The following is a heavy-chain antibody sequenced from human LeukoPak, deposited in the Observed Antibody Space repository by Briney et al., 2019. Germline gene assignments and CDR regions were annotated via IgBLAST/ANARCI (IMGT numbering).Heavy chain of an antibody. D-gene: IGHD3-10*01. CDR3: AREPRMVRGVIRLYYFDY. CDR1: GYTFTGYY. CDR2: INPNSGDT. J-gene: IGHJ4*02. V-gene: IGHV1-2*02. Sequence: ASVKVSCKASGYTFTGYYMHWVRQAPGQGLEWMGWINPNSGDTNYAQKFQGRVTMTRDTSISTAYMELSRLRSDDTAVYYCAREPRMVRGVIRLYYFDYWGQGTLVTVSS.